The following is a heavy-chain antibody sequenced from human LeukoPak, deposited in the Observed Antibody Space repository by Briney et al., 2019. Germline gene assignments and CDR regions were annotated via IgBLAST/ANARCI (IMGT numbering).Heavy chain of an antibody. Sequence: ASVKVSCKASGYTFTSYAIAWVRQAPGKGLEWMGWISAYNGGTNYAQKFRGRVTMTTDTSTNTGYMELRSLRSDDTAVYFCARDQLRYYGSNNYYSDMDFWGQGTTVTVSS. CDR3: ARDQLRYYGSNNYYSDMDF. J-gene: IGHJ6*02. CDR1: GYTFTSYA. D-gene: IGHD3-10*01. V-gene: IGHV1-18*01. CDR2: ISAYNGGT.